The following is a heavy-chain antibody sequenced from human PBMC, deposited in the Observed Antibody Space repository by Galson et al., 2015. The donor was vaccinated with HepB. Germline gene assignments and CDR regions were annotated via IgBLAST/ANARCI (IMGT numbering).Heavy chain of an antibody. Sequence: TLSLTCTVSGGSISSGGYYWSWIRQHPGKGLEWIGYIYYSGSTYYNPSLKSRVTISVDTSKNQFSLKLSSVTAADTAVYYCARVSGLDGYNFDYWGQGTLVTVSS. V-gene: IGHV4-31*03. D-gene: IGHD5-24*01. J-gene: IGHJ4*02. CDR1: GGSISSGGYY. CDR3: ARVSGLDGYNFDY. CDR2: IYYSGST.